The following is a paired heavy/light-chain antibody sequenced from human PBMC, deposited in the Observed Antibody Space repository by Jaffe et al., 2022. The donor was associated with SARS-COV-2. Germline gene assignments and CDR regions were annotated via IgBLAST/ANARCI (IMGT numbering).Light chain of an antibody. CDR2: GAS. V-gene: IGKV1-17*01. CDR1: QGIKND. CDR3: LQHNSYPWT. Sequence: DIQMTQSPSSLSASVGDRVTITCRASQGIKNDLGWYQQKPGKAPKRLIYGASNLQSGVPSRFSGSGSGTEFTLTISSLQPEDFATYYCLQHNSYPWTFGQGTKVEIK. J-gene: IGKJ1*01.
Heavy chain of an antibody. V-gene: IGHV3-49*03. CDR3: SIPMVRGVRGY. D-gene: IGHD3-10*01. Sequence: EVQLVESGGGLVQPGRSLRLSCTGSGFIFGDYAINWFRQAPGKGLEWVGFIGSKTYGGTIEYAASVKGRFTFSRDDSKSIAYLQMNSLETEDTAVYYCSIPMVRGVRGYWGQGTLVTVSS. CDR2: IGSKTYGGTI. J-gene: IGHJ4*02. CDR1: GFIFGDYA.